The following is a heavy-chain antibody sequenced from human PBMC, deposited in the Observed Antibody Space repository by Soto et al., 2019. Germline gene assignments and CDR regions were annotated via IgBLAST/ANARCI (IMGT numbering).Heavy chain of an antibody. CDR3: ASLRIFMYNFDY. D-gene: IGHD4-17*01. Sequence: SETLSLTCTVSGGSISSYYWSWIRQPPGKGLEWIGYIYYSGSTNYNPSLKSRVTISVDTSKNQFSLKLSSVTAADTAVYYCASLRIFMYNFDYWGQGTLVPVSS. CDR1: GGSISSYY. CDR2: IYYSGST. V-gene: IGHV4-59*08. J-gene: IGHJ4*02.